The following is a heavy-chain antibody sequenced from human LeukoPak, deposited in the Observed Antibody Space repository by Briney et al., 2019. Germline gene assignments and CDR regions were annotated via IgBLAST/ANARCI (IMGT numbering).Heavy chain of an antibody. CDR1: GGSISSSSYY. V-gene: IGHV4-39*01. D-gene: IGHD3-10*01. CDR3: ARLGPVWVQGEDY. CDR2: IYYSGST. J-gene: IGHJ4*02. Sequence: SETLSLTCTVSGGSISSSSYYWGWIRQPPGKGLEWIGSIYYSGSTYYNPSLKSRVTISVDTSNNQFSLKLSSVTAADTAVYYCARLGPVWVQGEDYWGQGTLVTVSS.